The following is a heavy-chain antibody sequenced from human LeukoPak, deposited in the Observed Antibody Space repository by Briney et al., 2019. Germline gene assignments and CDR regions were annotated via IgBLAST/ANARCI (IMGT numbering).Heavy chain of an antibody. CDR3: ARQSGYSSGWHDY. Sequence: ASVKVSCKASGYTFTSYDINWVRQATGQGLEWMGRINPNSGGTNYAQKFQGRVTMTRDTSISTAYMELSRLRSDDTAVYYCARQSGYSSGWHDYWGQGTLVTVSS. J-gene: IGHJ4*02. CDR2: INPNSGGT. D-gene: IGHD6-19*01. CDR1: GYTFTSYD. V-gene: IGHV1-2*06.